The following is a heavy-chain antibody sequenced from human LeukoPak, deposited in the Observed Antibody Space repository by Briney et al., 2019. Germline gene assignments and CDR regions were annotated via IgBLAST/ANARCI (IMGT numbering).Heavy chain of an antibody. CDR1: GYTFSSYY. D-gene: IGHD3-22*01. CDR3: ARGHSSGYYTGPLDY. J-gene: IGHJ4*02. CDR2: INPSGGST. Sequence: ASVKISCKASGYTFSSYYMHWVRQAPGQGLEWMAIINPSGGSTSYAQKFQGRVTMTRDTSASTVYMELYSLRSEDTAVYYCARGHSSGYYTGPLDYWGQGTLVTVSS. V-gene: IGHV1-46*01.